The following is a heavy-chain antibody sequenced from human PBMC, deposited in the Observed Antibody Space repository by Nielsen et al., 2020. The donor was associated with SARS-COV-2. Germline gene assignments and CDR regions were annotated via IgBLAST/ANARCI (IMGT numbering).Heavy chain of an antibody. J-gene: IGHJ3*01. V-gene: IGHV3-48*04. D-gene: IGHD2-15*01. Sequence: GGSLRLSCAASGFTFSSYSMNWVRQAPGKGLEWVSYISSSSSTIYYADSVKGRFTISRDNAKTSLYLQMSSLRAEDTAIYYCARYCNAGNCSVGAFDVWGQGTMVTVSS. CDR2: ISSSSSTI. CDR3: ARYCNAGNCSVGAFDV. CDR1: GFTFSSYS.